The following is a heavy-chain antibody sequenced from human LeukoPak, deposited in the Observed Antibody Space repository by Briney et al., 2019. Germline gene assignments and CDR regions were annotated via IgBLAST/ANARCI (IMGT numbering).Heavy chain of an antibody. J-gene: IGHJ4*02. V-gene: IGHV4-39*07. CDR3: ARTAYSQGYYYDSSGYHIDY. CDR2: INHSGST. D-gene: IGHD3-22*01. Sequence: SETLSLTCSVSGGSISSSSYYWSWIRQPPGKGLEWIGEINHSGSTNYNPSLKSRVTISVDTSKNQFSLKLSSVTAADTAVYHCARTAYSQGYYYDSSGYHIDYWGQGTLVTVSS. CDR1: GGSISSSSYY.